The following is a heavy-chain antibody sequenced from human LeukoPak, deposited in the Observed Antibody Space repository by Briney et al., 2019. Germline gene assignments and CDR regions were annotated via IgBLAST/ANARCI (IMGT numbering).Heavy chain of an antibody. V-gene: IGHV3-23*01. CDR2: ITGSGGST. J-gene: IGHJ4*02. D-gene: IGHD6-19*01. Sequence: GGSLRLSCAASGFTFSSYGMSWVRQAAGEGLEWVSAITGSGGSTYYADSVKGRFSISRDNSKNTLYLQMNSLRAEDTAIYYCAKAKSGWTPFDYWGQGTLVTVSS. CDR1: GFTFSSYG. CDR3: AKAKSGWTPFDY.